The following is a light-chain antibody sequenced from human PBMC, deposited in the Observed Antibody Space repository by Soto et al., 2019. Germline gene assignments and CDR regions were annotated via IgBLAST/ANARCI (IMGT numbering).Light chain of an antibody. CDR2: EVS. CDR3: SSYTSSITPYV. J-gene: IGLJ1*01. V-gene: IGLV2-18*02. CDR1: SSDVGSYNR. Sequence: QSALTQPPSVSGSPGQSVTISCTGTSSDVGSYNRVSWYQQPPGTAPKLMIFEVSYRPSGVPDRFSGSKSGNTASLTISGLQAEDEADYYCSSYTSSITPYVFGTGTKLTVL.